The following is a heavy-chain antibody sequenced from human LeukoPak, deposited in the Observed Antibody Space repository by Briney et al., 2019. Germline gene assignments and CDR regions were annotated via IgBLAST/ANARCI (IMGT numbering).Heavy chain of an antibody. CDR2: IKSKTDGGTT. V-gene: IGHV3-15*07. CDR3: TTDRTTIFGVTNYYYGMDV. Sequence: GGSLRLSCAASGFTFSNAWMNWVRQAPGKGLEWVGRIKSKTDGGTTDYAAPVKGRITISRDDSKTTLYLQMNSLKTEDTAVYYCTTDRTTIFGVTNYYYGMDVWGQGTTVTVSS. CDR1: GFTFSNAW. J-gene: IGHJ6*02. D-gene: IGHD3-3*01.